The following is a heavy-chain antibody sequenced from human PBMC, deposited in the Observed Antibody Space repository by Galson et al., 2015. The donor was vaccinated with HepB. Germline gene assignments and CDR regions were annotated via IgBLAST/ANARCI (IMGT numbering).Heavy chain of an antibody. CDR1: GYTFTKYA. J-gene: IGHJ5*02. D-gene: IGHD6-13*01. CDR3: TRDGSSWYYFWFDP. Sequence: SVKVSCKASGYTFTKYAMHWVRQAPGQRLEWMGWINGDNGNTKYSQKSQGRVSITRNTTASTAYMELSSLKSEDTAVYYCTRDGSSWYYFWFDPWGQGTRVTVSP. CDR2: INGDNGNT. V-gene: IGHV1-3*01.